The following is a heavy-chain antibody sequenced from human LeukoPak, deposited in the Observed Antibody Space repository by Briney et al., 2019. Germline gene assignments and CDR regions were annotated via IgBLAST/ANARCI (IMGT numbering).Heavy chain of an antibody. CDR1: GFIFSRYS. CDR3: ARDLDGYNADP. CDR2: ISGSSHYI. Sequence: GGSLRLSCAASGFIFSRYSMNWVRQAPGKGLEGVSYISGSSHYIYYADSLKGRFTISRDNAKNSLYLQINSLRAEDTGMYYCARDLDGYNADPSGQGTLVTASS. D-gene: IGHD5-24*01. V-gene: IGHV3-21*01. J-gene: IGHJ5*02.